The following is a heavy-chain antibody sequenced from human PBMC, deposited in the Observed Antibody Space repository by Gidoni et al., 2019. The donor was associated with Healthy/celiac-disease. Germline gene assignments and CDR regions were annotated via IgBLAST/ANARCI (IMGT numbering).Heavy chain of an antibody. Sequence: QVQLVQSGAEVKKPGSSVKVACKASGGTVSSYAFSWVRQAPGQGLAWMGRIIPIFVITNIDQNCQGIVTITTDKFTSRVYMELSSLRSEDTALYYCASSTTRGYSGYPTPFDYWGQGTLVTVSS. CDR2: IIPIFVIT. CDR3: ASSTTRGYSGYPTPFDY. D-gene: IGHD5-12*01. V-gene: IGHV1-69*09. CDR1: GGTVSSYA. J-gene: IGHJ4*02.